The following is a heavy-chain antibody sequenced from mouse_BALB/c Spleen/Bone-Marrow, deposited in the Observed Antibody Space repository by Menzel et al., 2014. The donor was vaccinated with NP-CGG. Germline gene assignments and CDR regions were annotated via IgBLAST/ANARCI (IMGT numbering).Heavy chain of an antibody. CDR3: ARHHYYGYFDY. V-gene: IGHV5-6-2*01. J-gene: IGHJ2*01. CDR2: INSNGGST. CDR1: GFTFSSYY. Sequence: EVQLVESGGGLVKLGGSLKLSCAASGFTFSSYYMSWVRQTPEKRLELVAAINSNGGSTYYPDTVKGRFTISRDNAKNTLYLQMSSLKSEDTALYYCARHHYYGYFDYWGQGTTLTVSS. D-gene: IGHD1-2*01.